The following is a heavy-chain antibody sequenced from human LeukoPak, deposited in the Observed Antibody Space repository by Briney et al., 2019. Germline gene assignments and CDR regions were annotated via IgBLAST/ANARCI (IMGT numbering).Heavy chain of an antibody. CDR3: ARDGGTSVAAFDI. D-gene: IGHD3-16*01. V-gene: IGHV1-2*02. CDR2: INPNNGGT. Sequence: ASVKVSCKASGYTFTGYYMHWVRQAPGQGLQWMGWINPNNGGTKYAQKFQGRVTVTRDTSISTAYMELSRLRSDDTAVYYCARDGGTSVAAFDIWGQGTMITVSS. J-gene: IGHJ3*02. CDR1: GYTFTGYY.